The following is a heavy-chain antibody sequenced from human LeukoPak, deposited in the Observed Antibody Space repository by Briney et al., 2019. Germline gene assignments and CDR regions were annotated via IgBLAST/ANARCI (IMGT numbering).Heavy chain of an antibody. V-gene: IGHV3-23*01. CDR2: ISGSGGRT. Sequence: GGSLRLSCAASGFTFSIYAMSWVRQAPGKGLEWVSVISGSGGRTYYADSVKGRFTISRDKSKNTLYLQMDSLRAEDTAVYYCAKDLILGYSYRHHLDSWGQGTLVTVSS. CDR1: GFTFSIYA. D-gene: IGHD5-18*01. CDR3: AKDLILGYSYRHHLDS. J-gene: IGHJ4*02.